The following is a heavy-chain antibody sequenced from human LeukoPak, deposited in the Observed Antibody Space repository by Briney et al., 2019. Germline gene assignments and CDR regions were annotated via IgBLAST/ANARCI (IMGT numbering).Heavy chain of an antibody. V-gene: IGHV3-23*01. CDR3: AKGRNEDGDAALNY. D-gene: IGHD4-17*01. Sequence: GGSLRLSCAVSGFTFRDAAMTWVRQAPGKGLEWVSSISGSGGNTFYADSVKGRFTISRDNSKNTLYLQMNSLRAEDTAAYHCAKGRNEDGDAALNYWGQGTLVTVSS. CDR2: ISGSGGNT. J-gene: IGHJ4*02. CDR1: GFTFRDAA.